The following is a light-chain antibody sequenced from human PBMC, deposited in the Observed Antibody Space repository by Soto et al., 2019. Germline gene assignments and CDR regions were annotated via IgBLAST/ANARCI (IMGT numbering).Light chain of an antibody. J-gene: IGLJ1*01. V-gene: IGLV2-8*01. CDR2: EVN. CDR1: SSDVGGYNY. Sequence: QSVLAQPPSASGSPGQSVVISCTGTSSDVGGYNYVSWYQQHPGKAPKLMIYEVNKRPSGVPDRFSGSKSGNTASLTVSGLQAEDEDDYYCSSYAGSSNVFGTGTKVTVL. CDR3: SSYAGSSNV.